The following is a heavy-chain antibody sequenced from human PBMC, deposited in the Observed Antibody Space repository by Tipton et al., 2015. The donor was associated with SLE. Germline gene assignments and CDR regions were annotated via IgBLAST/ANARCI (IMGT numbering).Heavy chain of an antibody. CDR1: GFSFSTYD. V-gene: IGHV3-33*01. D-gene: IGHD4-23*01. CDR2: IQSDGSIR. CDR3: ARGVNSWTYGMDV. Sequence: RSLRLSCAASGFSFSTYDMHWFRQTPGRGLEWVAFIQSDGSIRYYADSVKGRFTISRDSSKNTLYLQMNSLRAEDTAVYYCARGVNSWTYGMDVWGQGTTVTVSS. J-gene: IGHJ6*02.